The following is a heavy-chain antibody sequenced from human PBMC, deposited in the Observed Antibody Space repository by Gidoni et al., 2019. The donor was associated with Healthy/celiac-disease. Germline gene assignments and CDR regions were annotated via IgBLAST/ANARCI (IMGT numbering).Heavy chain of an antibody. J-gene: IGHJ6*02. D-gene: IGHD5-12*01. V-gene: IGHV1-69*06. CDR1: GGTFSRYA. CDR2: IIPIFGTA. CDR3: ARDPGYSGYDLAYYYYGMDV. Sequence: QVQLVQSGAEVKKPGSSVKVSCKASGGTFSRYAISWVRQAPGQGLEWMGGIIPIFGTANYAQKFQGRVTITADKSTSTAYMELSSLRSEDTAVYYCARDPGYSGYDLAYYYYGMDVWGQGTTVTVSS.